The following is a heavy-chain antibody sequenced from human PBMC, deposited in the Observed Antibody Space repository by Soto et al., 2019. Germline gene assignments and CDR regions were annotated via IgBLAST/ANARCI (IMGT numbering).Heavy chain of an antibody. CDR1: GFTFSDYY. Sequence: QVQLVESGGGLVKPGGSLRLSCAASGFTFSDYYMSWIRQAPGKGLEWVSYISSSGSTIYYADTVKGRFTISRDNAKSSLYLQMSSLRAEVTAVYYCAGGRPGWLQPVDYWGHGTLVTVSS. D-gene: IGHD5-12*01. CDR3: AGGRPGWLQPVDY. J-gene: IGHJ4*01. CDR2: ISSSGSTI. V-gene: IGHV3-11*04.